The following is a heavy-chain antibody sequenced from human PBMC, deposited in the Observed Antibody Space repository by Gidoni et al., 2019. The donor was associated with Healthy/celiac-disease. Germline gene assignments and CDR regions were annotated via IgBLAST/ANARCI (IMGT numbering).Heavy chain of an antibody. V-gene: IGHV5-51*01. D-gene: IGHD3-3*01. CDR3: ARALRRRGFGVVMGRNQWDQFDY. Sequence: EVQLVQSGAEVKKPGESLKISCKGSGYSFTSYWIGWVRQMPGKGLEWMGIIYPGDSDTRYSPSFQGQVTISADKSISTAYLQWSSLKASDTAMYYCARALRRRGFGVVMGRNQWDQFDYWGQGTLVTVSS. CDR2: IYPGDSDT. CDR1: GYSFTSYW. J-gene: IGHJ4*02.